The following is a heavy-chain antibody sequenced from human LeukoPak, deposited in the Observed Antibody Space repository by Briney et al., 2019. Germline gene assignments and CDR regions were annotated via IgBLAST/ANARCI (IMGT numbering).Heavy chain of an antibody. D-gene: IGHD6-25*01. Sequence: PGGSLRLSCAASGVIISSYAMSWVRQAPGKGPEWVSTISIDGGRTYYADSVKGRFTVSRDTSKNTLYLQMNSLRAEDTAVYYCARKGIGSSRYQNMDVWGKGTTVTVSS. CDR3: ARKGIGSSRYQNMDV. CDR2: ISIDGGRT. CDR1: GVIISSYA. J-gene: IGHJ6*03. V-gene: IGHV3-23*01.